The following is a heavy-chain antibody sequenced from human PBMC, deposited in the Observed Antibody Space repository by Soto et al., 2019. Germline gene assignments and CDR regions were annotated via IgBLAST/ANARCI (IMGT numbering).Heavy chain of an antibody. CDR2: IYSGGST. V-gene: IGHV3-53*01. Sequence: GGSLRLSCAASGFTVSSNYMSWVRQAPGEGLEWVSVIYSGGSTYYADSVKGRFTISRDNSKNTLYLQMNSLRAEDTAVYYCARSGSSSWGLAFDYWGQGTLVTVSS. CDR3: ARSGSSSWGLAFDY. J-gene: IGHJ4*02. D-gene: IGHD6-13*01. CDR1: GFTVSSNY.